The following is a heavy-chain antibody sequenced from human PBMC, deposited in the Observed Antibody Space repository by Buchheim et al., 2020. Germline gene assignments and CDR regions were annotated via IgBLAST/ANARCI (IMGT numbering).Heavy chain of an antibody. D-gene: IGHD3-22*01. Sequence: EVQLLESGGGLVQPGGSLRLSCAASGFTFSSYAMSWVRQAPGKGLEWVSAISGSGGSTYYADSVKGRFTISRDNSKNTLYLQMNSLRAEDTAVYYCAKDGMIVVVITTSLEYFQHWGQGTL. J-gene: IGHJ1*01. V-gene: IGHV3-23*01. CDR2: ISGSGGST. CDR1: GFTFSSYA. CDR3: AKDGMIVVVITTSLEYFQH.